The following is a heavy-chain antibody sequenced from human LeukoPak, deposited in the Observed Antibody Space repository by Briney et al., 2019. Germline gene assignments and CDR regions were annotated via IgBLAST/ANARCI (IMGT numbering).Heavy chain of an antibody. D-gene: IGHD3-16*01. V-gene: IGHV3-30*02. CDR3: AKGPRWGGRSNTRDFDY. J-gene: IGHJ4*02. Sequence: GGSLRLSCAASGFTFSSYGMHWVRQAPGKGLEWVAFIRYDGSNKYYADSVKGRFTISRDNSKNTLYLQMNSLRAEDTAVYYCAKGPRWGGRSNTRDFDYWGQGTLVTVSS. CDR1: GFTFSSYG. CDR2: IRYDGSNK.